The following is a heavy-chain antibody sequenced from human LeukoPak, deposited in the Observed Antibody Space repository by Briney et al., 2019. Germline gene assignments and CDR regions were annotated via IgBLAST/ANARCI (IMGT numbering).Heavy chain of an antibody. D-gene: IGHD5-12*01. V-gene: IGHV3-23*01. J-gene: IGHJ4*02. CDR3: AKDLLAATIDYYFDY. Sequence: PGGSLRLSCAASVFTFSSYAMRWVRQAPGKGLEWVSVISGSGGRTYYADSVKGRFTISRDNSKNTLYVQMNSLRAEDTAVYYCAKDLLAATIDYYFDYWGQGTLVTVSS. CDR2: ISGSGGRT. CDR1: VFTFSSYA.